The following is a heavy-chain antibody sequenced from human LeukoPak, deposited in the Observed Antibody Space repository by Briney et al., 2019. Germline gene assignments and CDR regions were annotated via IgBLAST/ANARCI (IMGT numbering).Heavy chain of an antibody. D-gene: IGHD4-17*01. CDR1: GGSISSSSYY. J-gene: IGHJ4*02. CDR3: ARRFYGDYDIDY. V-gene: IGHV4-39*01. Sequence: PSETLSLTCTVSGGSISSSSYYWGWIRQPPGKGLEWIGSIYYSGSTYYNPSLKSRVTISVDTSKNQFSLKLSSVTAADTAVYYCARRFYGDYDIDYRGQGTLVTVSS. CDR2: IYYSGST.